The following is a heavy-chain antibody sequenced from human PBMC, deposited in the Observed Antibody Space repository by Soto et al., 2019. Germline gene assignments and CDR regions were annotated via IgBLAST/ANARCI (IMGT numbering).Heavy chain of an antibody. J-gene: IGHJ4*02. D-gene: IGHD4-17*01. CDR3: ARPLYGDNVDY. V-gene: IGHV1-46*01. Sequence: ASVQSSCKASGYTVTSYYMHWVRQAPGQGLEWMGIINPSGGSTGYAQKFQGRVTMTRNTSISTAYMELSSLRSEVTAVSYCARPLYGDNVDYRGQGSLVTVSS. CDR1: GYTVTSYY. CDR2: INPSGGST.